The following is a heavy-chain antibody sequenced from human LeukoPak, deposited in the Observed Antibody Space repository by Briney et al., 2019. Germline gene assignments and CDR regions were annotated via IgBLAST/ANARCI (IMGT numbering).Heavy chain of an antibody. CDR1: GGSFSGYY. CDR2: IYYSGST. V-gene: IGHV4-59*12. D-gene: IGHD2-15*01. CDR3: ATQGGYCSGGHCYSDYYYGMDV. J-gene: IGHJ6*02. Sequence: SSETLSLTCAVYGGSFSGYYWSWIRQPPGKGLEWIGYIYYSGSTNYNPSLKSRVTISVDTSKNQFSLKLNSVTAADTAVYYCATQGGYCSGGHCYSDYYYGMDVWGQGTTVTVSS.